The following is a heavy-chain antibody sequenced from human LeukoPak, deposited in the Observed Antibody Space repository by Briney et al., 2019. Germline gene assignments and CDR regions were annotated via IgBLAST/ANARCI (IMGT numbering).Heavy chain of an antibody. CDR1: VFTFSSYA. Sequence: GVSLRLFCAASVFTFSSYAMGWVPQAPGKRLEWVSSISNGASTTNYADSVKGRFTISRDNSKNTLYLQMNSLRAEDTAAYYCAKGGSGWSRDYFDCWGQGTLVTVSS. J-gene: IGHJ4*02. D-gene: IGHD6-19*01. CDR2: ISNGASTT. CDR3: AKGGSGWSRDYFDC. V-gene: IGHV3-23*01.